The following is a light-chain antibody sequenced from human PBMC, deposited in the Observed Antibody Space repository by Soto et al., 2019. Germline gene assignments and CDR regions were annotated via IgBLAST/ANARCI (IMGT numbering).Light chain of an antibody. V-gene: IGKV3-11*01. CDR1: QSVGSY. Sequence: EIVLTQSPATLSLSPGERATLSCRASQSVGSYLAWYQQKTGQAPRPLIYDASNRATGIPARFSGSGSGTDFTLTISSLEPEDFAVYYCQQSSNWPTITFGQGTRLEIK. J-gene: IGKJ5*01. CDR3: QQSSNWPTIT. CDR2: DAS.